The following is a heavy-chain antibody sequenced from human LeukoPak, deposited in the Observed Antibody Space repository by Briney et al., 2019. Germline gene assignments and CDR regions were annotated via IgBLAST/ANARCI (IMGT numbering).Heavy chain of an antibody. CDR1: GFTFDDYG. CDR3: ARAGRAAAGTGGAFDI. D-gene: IGHD6-13*01. J-gene: IGHJ3*02. V-gene: IGHV3-20*04. Sequence: GGSLRLSCAASGFTFDDYGMSWVRQAPGKGLGWVSGINWNGGSTGYADSVKGRFTISRDNAKNSLYLQMNSLRAEDTALYYCARAGRAAAGTGGAFDIWGQGTMVTVSS. CDR2: INWNGGST.